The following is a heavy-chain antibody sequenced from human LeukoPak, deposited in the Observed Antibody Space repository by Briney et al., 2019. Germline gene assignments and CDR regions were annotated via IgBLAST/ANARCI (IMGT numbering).Heavy chain of an antibody. D-gene: IGHD3-10*01. J-gene: IGHJ4*02. CDR1: GFTFSNYG. CDR2: ISAGGGST. CDR3: AKHTYYYGSGTHLDY. Sequence: GGSLRLSCAASGFTFSNYGMSWVRQAPGKGLEWVSTISAGGGSTYYADSVTGRFTISRDNSKNTLYLQMSSLRAEDTAVYYCAKHTYYYGSGTHLDYWGQGTLVTVSS. V-gene: IGHV3-23*01.